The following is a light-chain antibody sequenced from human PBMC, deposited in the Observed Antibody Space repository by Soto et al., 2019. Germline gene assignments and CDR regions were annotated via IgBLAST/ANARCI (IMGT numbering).Light chain of an antibody. J-gene: IGKJ1*01. CDR1: QSVNSNY. CDR3: QQYDSTPPT. Sequence: EIVLTQSPGTLSLSPGXXATLSCRASQSVNSNYLAWYQRKPGQAPRLLIYGASNRATDIPYRFSASGSGTDFTLTITRLEAEDFAVYYCQQYDSTPPTFGQGTKGEVK. CDR2: GAS. V-gene: IGKV3-20*01.